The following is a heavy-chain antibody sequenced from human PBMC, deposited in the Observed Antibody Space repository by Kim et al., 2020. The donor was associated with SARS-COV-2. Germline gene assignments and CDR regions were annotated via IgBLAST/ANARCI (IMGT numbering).Heavy chain of an antibody. D-gene: IGHD3-22*01. V-gene: IGHV4-39*01. CDR2: IYYSGST. J-gene: IGHJ2*01. Sequence: SETLSLTYTVSGGSISSSSYYWGWIRQPPGKGLEWIGSIYYSGSTYYNPSLKSRVTISVDTSKNQFSLKLSSVTAADTAVYYCARTYYYDSSGYWRGLGWYFDLWGRGTLVTVSS. CDR3: ARTYYYDSSGYWRGLGWYFDL. CDR1: GGSISSSSYY.